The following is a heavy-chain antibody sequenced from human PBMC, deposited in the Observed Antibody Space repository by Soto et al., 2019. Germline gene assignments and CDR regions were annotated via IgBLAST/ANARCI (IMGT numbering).Heavy chain of an antibody. V-gene: IGHV1-2*04. Sequence: AASVKVSCKASGSTFTGYSMHWVRQAPGQGLEWMGWINPNRGGTNYAQKFQGWVTMTRDTSISTAYMELSRLRSDDTGVYYCARDRYDDGSGYYSRFDYWGQGTLVTVSS. CDR3: ARDRYDDGSGYYSRFDY. D-gene: IGHD3-22*01. CDR1: GSTFTGYS. J-gene: IGHJ4*02. CDR2: INPNRGGT.